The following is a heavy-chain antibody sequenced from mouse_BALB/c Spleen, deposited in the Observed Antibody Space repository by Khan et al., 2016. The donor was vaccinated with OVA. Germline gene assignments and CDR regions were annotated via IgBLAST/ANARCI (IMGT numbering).Heavy chain of an antibody. CDR1: GYSITSDYA. CDR3: ARVYGGDFDY. V-gene: IGHV3-2*02. Sequence: VQLKESGPGLVKPSQSLSLTCTVTGYSITSDYAWNWIRQFPGNKLEWMGFISYSGNTNYNPSLKSRISITRDTSKNQFFLQLNSVTTEDTATDDCARVYGGDFDYWGQGTTLTVSS. D-gene: IGHD1-1*01. J-gene: IGHJ2*01. CDR2: ISYSGNT.